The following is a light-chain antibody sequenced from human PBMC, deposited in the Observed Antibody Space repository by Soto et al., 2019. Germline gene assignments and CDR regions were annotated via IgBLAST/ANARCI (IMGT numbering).Light chain of an antibody. CDR3: QQSYSTPYT. J-gene: IGKJ2*01. V-gene: IGKV1-39*01. Sequence: DIQRTQSPSSLSASVGDRVTITCRARQSISSYLNCYQQKPGKAPKLLIYAASSLQSGVPSRFSTSGSGTDFTLTISSRQPEDLATYDCQQSYSTPYTFGQGTKLDSK. CDR1: QSISSY. CDR2: AAS.